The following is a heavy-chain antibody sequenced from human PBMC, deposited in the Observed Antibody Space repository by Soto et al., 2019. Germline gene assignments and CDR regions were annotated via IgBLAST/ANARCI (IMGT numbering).Heavy chain of an antibody. CDR1: GFTFSSYG. V-gene: IGHV3-33*01. CDR3: ARKVYDIGAFDI. J-gene: IGHJ3*02. CDR2: IWYDGSNK. D-gene: IGHD3-22*01. Sequence: GGSLRLSCAASGFTFSSYGMHWVRQAPGKGLEWVAVIWYDGSNKYYADSVKGRFTISRDNSKDTLYLQMNSLRAEDTAVYYCARKVYDIGAFDIWGQGTMVTVSS.